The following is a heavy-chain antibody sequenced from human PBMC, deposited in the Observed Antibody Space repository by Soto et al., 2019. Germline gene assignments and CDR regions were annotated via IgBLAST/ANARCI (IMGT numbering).Heavy chain of an antibody. V-gene: IGHV1-69*02. CDR3: ARYSGYDSSNWFDP. J-gene: IGHJ5*02. CDR1: GGTFSSYT. Sequence: GASVKVSCKASGGTFSSYTISWVRQAPGQGLEWMGRIIPILGLANYAQKFQGRVTITADKSTSTAYMELSSLRSEDTAVYYCARYSGYDSSNWFDPWGQGTLVTVSS. D-gene: IGHD5-12*01. CDR2: IIPILGLA.